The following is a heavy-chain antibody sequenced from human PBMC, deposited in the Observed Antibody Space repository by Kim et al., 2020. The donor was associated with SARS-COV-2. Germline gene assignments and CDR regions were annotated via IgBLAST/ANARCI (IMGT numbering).Heavy chain of an antibody. CDR3: ARDSLTMIVVGARWFDP. Sequence: SETLSLTCTVSGGSISSSSYYWGWIRQPPGKGLEWIGSIYYSGSTYYNPSLKSRVTISVDTSKNQFSLKLSSVTAADTAVYYCARDSLTMIVVGARWFDPWGQGTLVTVSS. V-gene: IGHV4-39*07. CDR1: GGSISSSSYY. D-gene: IGHD3-22*01. CDR2: IYYSGST. J-gene: IGHJ5*02.